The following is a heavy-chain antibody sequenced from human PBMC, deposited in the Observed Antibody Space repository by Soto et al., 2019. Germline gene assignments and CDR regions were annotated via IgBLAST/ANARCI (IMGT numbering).Heavy chain of an antibody. CDR2: IIPIFGTA. CDR3: ARDETYYYDSSAQKAFDI. CDR1: GGTFSSYA. D-gene: IGHD3-22*01. Sequence: GASVKVSCKASGGTFSSYAISWVRQAPGQGLEWMGGIIPIFGTANYAQKFQGRVTITADESTSTAYMELSSLRSEDTAVYYCARDETYYYDSSAQKAFDIWGQGTMVTVSS. V-gene: IGHV1-69*13. J-gene: IGHJ3*02.